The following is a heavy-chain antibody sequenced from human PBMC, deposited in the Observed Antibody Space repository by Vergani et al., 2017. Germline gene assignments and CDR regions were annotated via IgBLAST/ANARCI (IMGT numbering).Heavy chain of an antibody. D-gene: IGHD3-10*01. CDR1: GFTFSSYN. V-gene: IGHV3-21*02. CDR3: ARVLGLGGSGSYFDY. Sequence: EVQLVESGGGLVKPGGSLRLSCAASGFTFSSYNMNWVRQAPGKGLEWVSSLSSSSSYIYYADSLKGRFTISRDNAKISLYLQMNSLRAEDTAVYYCARVLGLGGSGSYFDYWGQGTLVTVSS. J-gene: IGHJ4*02. CDR2: LSSSSSYI.